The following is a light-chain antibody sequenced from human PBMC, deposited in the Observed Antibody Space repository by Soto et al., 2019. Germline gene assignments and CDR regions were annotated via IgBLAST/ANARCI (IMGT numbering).Light chain of an antibody. CDR3: CSYAHGSIYV. CDR2: GVA. V-gene: IGLV2-14*01. Sequence: QSVLTQPASVSGPPGQSITISCTGTSGDIGFYNYVSWYQQHPGKAPKLLIYGVANRPSGVSARFSGSKSGSTASLTISGLQAEDEADYYCCSYAHGSIYVFGTGTKVTVL. J-gene: IGLJ1*01. CDR1: SGDIGFYNY.